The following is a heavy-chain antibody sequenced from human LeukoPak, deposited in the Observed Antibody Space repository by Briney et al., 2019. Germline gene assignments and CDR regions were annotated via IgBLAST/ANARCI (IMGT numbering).Heavy chain of an antibody. CDR1: GFTFSSYA. CDR3: AKDGGTYPYCLDV. J-gene: IGHJ6*03. V-gene: IGHV3-23*01. Sequence: PGGSLRLSCAAAGFTFSSYAMTWVRQAPGKGLQWVSAVSGSGAHTYYADSVTGRFTISRDNSRDTLYLQMNSLRAEDTAIYICAKDGGTYPYCLDVWGKGTTVIVSS. D-gene: IGHD1-26*01. CDR2: VSGSGAHT.